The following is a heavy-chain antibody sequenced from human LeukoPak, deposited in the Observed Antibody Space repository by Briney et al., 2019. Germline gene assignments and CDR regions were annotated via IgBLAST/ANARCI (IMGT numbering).Heavy chain of an antibody. CDR2: ISGSGGST. V-gene: IGHV3-23*01. Sequence: GGSLRLSCAASGFTFSSYAMSWVRQAPGKGLEWVSAISGSGGSTYYADSVKCRFTVSRDNSKNTLYLQMNSLRAEDTAVYYCAKNPGSYRLQHDYWGQGTLVTVSS. J-gene: IGHJ4*02. CDR1: GFTFSSYA. D-gene: IGHD3-16*02. CDR3: AKNPGSYRLQHDY.